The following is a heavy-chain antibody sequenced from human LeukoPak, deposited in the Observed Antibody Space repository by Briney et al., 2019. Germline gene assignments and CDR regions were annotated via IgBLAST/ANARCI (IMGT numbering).Heavy chain of an antibody. V-gene: IGHV4-34*01. D-gene: IGHD3-22*01. CDR3: ARGVYYDGSASLGMDV. CDR2: INHSGST. J-gene: IGHJ6*02. Sequence: PSETLSLTCAVYGGSFSGYYWSWIRQPPGKGLEWIGEINHSGSTNYNPSLKSRVTISVDTSKNQFSLKLSSVTAADTAVYYCARGVYYDGSASLGMDVWGQGTTVTVSS. CDR1: GGSFSGYY.